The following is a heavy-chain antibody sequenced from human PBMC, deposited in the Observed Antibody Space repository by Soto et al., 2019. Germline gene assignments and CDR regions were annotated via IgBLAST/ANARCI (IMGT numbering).Heavy chain of an antibody. D-gene: IGHD2-21*02. CDR3: AKDRAYCGGDCYWYYFDY. CDR2: ISGSGGST. V-gene: IGHV3-23*01. J-gene: IGHJ4*02. CDR1: GFTFSSYA. Sequence: GGSLRLSCAASGFTFSSYAMSWVRQAPGKGLEWVSAISGSGGSTYYADSVKGRFTISRDNSKNTLYLQMNSLRAEDTAVYYCAKDRAYCGGDCYWYYFDYWGQGTLVTVSS.